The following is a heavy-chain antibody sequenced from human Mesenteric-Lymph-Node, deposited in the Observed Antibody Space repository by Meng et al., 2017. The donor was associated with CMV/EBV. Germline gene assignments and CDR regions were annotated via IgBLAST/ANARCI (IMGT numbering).Heavy chain of an antibody. J-gene: IGHJ3*01. CDR1: GFTFSGST. V-gene: IGHV3-73*01. Sequence: GESLKISCEASGFTFSGSTIHWVRQSSGKGLEWVGHIKRKADNYVTAYGASVKGRFAISRDDSQSTAYLQMSGLKTEDSAVYYCTRLSSSFCHGAFDVWGQGTMVTVSS. D-gene: IGHD6-19*01. CDR2: IKRKADNYVT. CDR3: TRLSSSFCHGAFDV.